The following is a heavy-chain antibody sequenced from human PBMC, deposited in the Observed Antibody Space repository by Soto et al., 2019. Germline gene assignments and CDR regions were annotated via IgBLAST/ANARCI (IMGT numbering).Heavy chain of an antibody. CDR1: GFTFSNYY. Sequence: GGSLRLSCAASGFTFSNYYMSWFRHDPGKGLEWVSYISSSGSTIYYADSVKGRFTISRDNAKNSLYLQMNSLRAEDTAVYYCARAYQLLYGDPFDYWGQGTLVTVSS. D-gene: IGHD2-2*02. CDR3: ARAYQLLYGDPFDY. CDR2: ISSSGSTI. J-gene: IGHJ4*02. V-gene: IGHV3-11*01.